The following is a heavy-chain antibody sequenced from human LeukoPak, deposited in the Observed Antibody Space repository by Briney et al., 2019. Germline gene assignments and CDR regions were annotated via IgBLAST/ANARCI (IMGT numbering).Heavy chain of an antibody. CDR2: IYYSGDT. V-gene: IGHV4-59*01. CDR1: RGSISGYS. J-gene: IGHJ5*02. D-gene: IGHD4/OR15-4a*01. Sequence: SETLSLTCTVSRGSISGYSWSWIRQSPGGGLEWIGYIYYSGDTAYNPSLRSRVTLSVDTSKNQFSLQLRSVTTADTAVYYCVRGPYGASITKWFDPWGQGTQVIVSP. CDR3: VRGPYGASITKWFDP.